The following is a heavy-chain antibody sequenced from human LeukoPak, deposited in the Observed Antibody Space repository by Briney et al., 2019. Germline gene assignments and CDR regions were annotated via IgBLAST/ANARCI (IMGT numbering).Heavy chain of an antibody. V-gene: IGHV3-74*01. CDR1: GLNIRNYW. Sequence: GGSLRLSCALSGLNIRNYWMHWVRQAPGKGLVWVSRMNDDGSGISYADSVKGRFTISRDHAKNTLYLQMNSLRAEDTAVYYCARETTVSREWYFDLRGRGTLVTVAS. CDR3: ARETTVSREWYFDL. J-gene: IGHJ2*01. CDR2: MNDDGSGI. D-gene: IGHD4-17*01.